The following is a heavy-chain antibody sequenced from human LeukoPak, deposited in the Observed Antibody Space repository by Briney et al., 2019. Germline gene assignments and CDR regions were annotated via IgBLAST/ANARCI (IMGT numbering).Heavy chain of an antibody. J-gene: IGHJ4*02. CDR2: IYHSGST. CDR1: GGSFSGYY. V-gene: IGHV4-38-2*01. D-gene: IGHD1-26*01. CDR3: TRGGSADPFEH. Sequence: PSETLSLTCAVYGGSFSGYYWGWIRQPPWKGLEWIGSIYHSGSTYYNPSLKSRVTISVDTSKNQFSLKLSSVTAADTAVYYCTRGGSADPFEHWGQGTLVTVSS.